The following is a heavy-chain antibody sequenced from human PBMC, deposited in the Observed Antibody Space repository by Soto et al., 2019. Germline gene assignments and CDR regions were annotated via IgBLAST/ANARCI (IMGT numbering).Heavy chain of an antibody. CDR2: ISSSSRTI. Sequence: GGSLRLSCAASGFSFSNYEMNWVRQAPGKGLEWVSYISSSSRTIYYADSVRGRFTISRDNAKNSVYLQMNSLRAEDTAVYYCAREESFVDYWGQGTLVTVSS. D-gene: IGHD1-26*01. CDR3: AREESFVDY. CDR1: GFSFSNYE. V-gene: IGHV3-48*03. J-gene: IGHJ4*02.